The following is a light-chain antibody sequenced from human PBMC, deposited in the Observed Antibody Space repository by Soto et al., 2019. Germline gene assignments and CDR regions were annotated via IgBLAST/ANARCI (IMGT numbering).Light chain of an antibody. CDR1: QDISKY. Sequence: DIQMTQSPSSLSASVGDRVTIACQASQDISKYLNWYQFRPGQAPKLLIYDASNLETGVPSRFRGSGSGTHFSLTITSLQPADVATYYCQQYDNLLALTFGGGTKVQIK. J-gene: IGKJ4*01. CDR3: QQYDNLLALT. CDR2: DAS. V-gene: IGKV1-33*01.